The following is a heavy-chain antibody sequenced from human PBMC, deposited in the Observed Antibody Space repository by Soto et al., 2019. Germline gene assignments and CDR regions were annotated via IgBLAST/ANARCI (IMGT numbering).Heavy chain of an antibody. D-gene: IGHD3-9*01. V-gene: IGHV4-59*08. CDR2: VYYSGNT. CDR1: GGSISSFY. CDR3: ATAGGAYYNVLTGPCD. J-gene: IGHJ4*02. Sequence: SETLSLTCTVSGGSISSFYWSWIRQPPGKGLEWIGYVYYSGNTDYNPSLKSRVTISVDTSKNQFSLKLSSVTAADTAVYYCATAGGAYYNVLTGPCDWGQGTLVTVAS.